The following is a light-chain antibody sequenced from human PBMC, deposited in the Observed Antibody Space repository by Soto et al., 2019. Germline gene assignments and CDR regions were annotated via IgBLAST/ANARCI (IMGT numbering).Light chain of an antibody. CDR3: QTWGTGIRV. J-gene: IGLJ3*02. V-gene: IGLV4-69*01. CDR1: SGHSSYA. Sequence: QLVLTQSPSASASLGASVKLTCTLSSGHSSYAIGWHQQQPEKGTRYLMKLNSDGSHSKGDGIPDRFSGSSSGAERYLTISSLQSEDEADYYCQTWGTGIRVFGGGTKVTVL. CDR2: LNSDGSH.